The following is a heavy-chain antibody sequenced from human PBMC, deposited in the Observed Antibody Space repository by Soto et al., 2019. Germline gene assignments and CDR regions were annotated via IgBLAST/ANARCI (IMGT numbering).Heavy chain of an antibody. Sequence: QVQLVQSGAEVKKPGSSVKVSCKSSGGTFSSYAISWVRQAPGQGLEWMGGIIPIFGTANYTQKFQSRVTITADESTTTAYMELSSLRSEDTDVYSCARDPYSGSYYRTFDPCGQGPLVTVSS. V-gene: IGHV1-69*01. J-gene: IGHJ5*02. CDR2: IIPIFGTA. D-gene: IGHD1-26*01. CDR1: GGTFSSYA. CDR3: ARDPYSGSYYRTFDP.